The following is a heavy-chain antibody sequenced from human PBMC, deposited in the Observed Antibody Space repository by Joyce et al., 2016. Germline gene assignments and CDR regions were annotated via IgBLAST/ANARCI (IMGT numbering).Heavy chain of an antibody. CDR3: AKDSNSCSGSSCYFHLDY. J-gene: IGHJ4*02. CDR2: ISYDGSIQ. V-gene: IGHV3-30*04. D-gene: IGHD2-15*01. CDR1: GFTFSSYA. Sequence: QVQLVESGGGVVQPGRSLRLSCAASGFTFSSYAMHWVRQGPGKGLEWVAVISYDGSIQYYADSVKGRFTISRDNSKNTLYLQMNSLRAEDTAVYYCAKDSNSCSGSSCYFHLDYWGQGTLVTVSS.